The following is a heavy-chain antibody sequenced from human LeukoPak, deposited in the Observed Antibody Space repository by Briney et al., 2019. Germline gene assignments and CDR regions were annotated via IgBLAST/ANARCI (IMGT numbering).Heavy chain of an antibody. Sequence: ASVKVSCKASGYTFTSYGISWVRQAPGQGLEWMGWISAYNGNTNYAQKLQGRVTMTTDTSTSTAYMELRSLGSDDTAVYYCARDNMFVVAGTRAYFDYWGQGTLVTVSS. CDR3: ARDNMFVVAGTRAYFDY. V-gene: IGHV1-18*01. CDR2: ISAYNGNT. CDR1: GYTFTSYG. D-gene: IGHD6-19*01. J-gene: IGHJ4*02.